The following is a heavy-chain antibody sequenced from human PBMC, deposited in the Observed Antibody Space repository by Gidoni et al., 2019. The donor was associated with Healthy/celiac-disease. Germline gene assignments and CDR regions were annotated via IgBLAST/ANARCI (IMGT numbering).Heavy chain of an antibody. V-gene: IGHV1-3*01. Sequence: QVQLVQSGAEVKKPGASVKVSCKASGYNFTSYAMHWVRQAPGQRLEWMGWINAGNGNTKYSQKFQGRVTITRDTSASTAYMELSSLRSEDTAVYYCASPWFGEEHYFDYWGQGTLVTVSS. CDR3: ASPWFGEEHYFDY. J-gene: IGHJ4*02. D-gene: IGHD3-10*01. CDR2: INAGNGNT. CDR1: GYNFTSYA.